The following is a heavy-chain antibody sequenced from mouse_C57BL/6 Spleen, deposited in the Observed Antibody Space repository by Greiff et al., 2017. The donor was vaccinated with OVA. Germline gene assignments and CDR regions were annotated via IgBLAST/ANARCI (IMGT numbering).Heavy chain of an antibody. Sequence: QVQLQQPGAELVKPGASVKLSCKASGYTFTSYWMNWVKQRPGRGLEWIGRIDPNSGGTKYNEKFKSKGTLTVDKPSSTAYMQLSSLTSDDSSVYYCARHGSRDYYAMDYWGQGTSVTVSS. CDR3: ARHGSRDYYAMDY. CDR1: GYTFTSYW. D-gene: IGHD1-1*01. CDR2: IDPNSGGT. V-gene: IGHV1-72*01. J-gene: IGHJ4*01.